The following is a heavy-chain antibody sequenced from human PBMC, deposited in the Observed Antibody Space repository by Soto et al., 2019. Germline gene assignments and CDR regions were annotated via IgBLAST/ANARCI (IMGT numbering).Heavy chain of an antibody. CDR3: ARGNSGWPTSGYYGMDV. V-gene: IGHV1-18*01. J-gene: IGHJ6*02. D-gene: IGHD6-19*01. Sequence: ASVKVSCKASGYTFTSYGISWVRQAPGQGLEWMGWISAYNGNTNYAQKLQGRVTMTTDTSTSTAYMELRSLRSDDTAVYYCARGNSGWPTSGYYGMDVWGQGTTVTVSS. CDR1: GYTFTSYG. CDR2: ISAYNGNT.